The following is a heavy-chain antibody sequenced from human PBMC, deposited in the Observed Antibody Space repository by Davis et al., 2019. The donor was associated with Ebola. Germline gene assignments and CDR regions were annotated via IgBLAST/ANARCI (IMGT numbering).Heavy chain of an antibody. CDR2: IRSKANSYAT. CDR3: TTTTVLTDY. Sequence: LSLTCAASGFTFSGSAMHWVRQASGKGLEWVGRIRSKANSYATAYAASVKGRFTISRDDSKNTAYLQMNSLKTEDTAVYYCTTTTVLTDYWGQGTLVTVSS. V-gene: IGHV3-73*01. J-gene: IGHJ4*02. CDR1: GFTFSGSA. D-gene: IGHD1-14*01.